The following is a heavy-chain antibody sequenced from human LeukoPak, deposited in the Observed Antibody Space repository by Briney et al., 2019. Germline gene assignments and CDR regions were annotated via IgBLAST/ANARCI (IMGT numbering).Heavy chain of an antibody. V-gene: IGHV1-2*02. CDR1: GYTFTGYY. Sequence: ASVTVSFTASGYTFTGYYMHWVRQAPGQGLEWMGWINPNSGGTNYAQKFQGRVTMTRDTSISTAYMELSRLRSDDTAVYYCARAGGSHRAWFDHWGQGTLVTVSS. D-gene: IGHD1-26*01. J-gene: IGHJ5*02. CDR2: INPNSGGT. CDR3: ARAGGSHRAWFDH.